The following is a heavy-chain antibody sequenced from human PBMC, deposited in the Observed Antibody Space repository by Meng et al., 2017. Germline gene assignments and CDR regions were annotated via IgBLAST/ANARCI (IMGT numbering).Heavy chain of an antibody. J-gene: IGHJ4*02. V-gene: IGHV1-3*01. D-gene: IGHD2-15*01. CDR1: GYTFTSYA. CDR3: ARDSCTGGICYRGSFDY. CDR2: LNAGNGDT. Sequence: VQCVQLGAEVNEPGASVKVCCKASGYTFTSYAMHWVRQAPGQSLEWMGWLNAGNGDTKYSQKCQGRVTITRDSSASTAYMELSSLRSEDTAVYYCARDSCTGGICYRGSFDYWAQGTLVTVSS.